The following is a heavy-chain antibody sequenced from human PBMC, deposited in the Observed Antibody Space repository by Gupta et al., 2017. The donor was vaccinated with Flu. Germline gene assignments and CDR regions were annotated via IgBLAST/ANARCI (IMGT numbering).Heavy chain of an antibody. CDR2: IHYTGSS. CDR1: GGSISTYY. D-gene: IGHD2-15*01. CDR3: ARFGRGGEGNCAGFDY. J-gene: IGHJ4*02. Sequence: QVRLQESGPGLVKPSETLSLTCTVSGGSISTYYWSWLRQPPGKGLEWITYIHYTGSSNYNHYRKSRVTVSLETSKNQCSLTLSAVTAADTAVYFCARFGRGGEGNCAGFDYGGQGALVTVSS. V-gene: IGHV4-59*01.